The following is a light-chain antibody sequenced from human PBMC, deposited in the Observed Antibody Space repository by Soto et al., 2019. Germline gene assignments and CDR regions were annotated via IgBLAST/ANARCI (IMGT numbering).Light chain of an antibody. J-gene: IGKJ1*01. Sequence: IQMTQSPSSLSAVVGDRVTITCRASQGISSYLAWYQQKPGKAPKLLIYAASTLQSGVPSRFSGSGSGTDFTLTISCLQSEDFATYYCQQYYSYPQTFGQGTKVDIK. CDR2: AAS. V-gene: IGKV1-8*01. CDR3: QQYYSYPQT. CDR1: QGISSY.